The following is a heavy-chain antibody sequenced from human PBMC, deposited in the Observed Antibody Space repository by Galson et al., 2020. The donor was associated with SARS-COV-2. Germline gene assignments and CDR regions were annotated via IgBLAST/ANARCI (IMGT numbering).Heavy chain of an antibody. Sequence: VSGGSISTNNCFWGWIRQPPGKGLEWIGSIYYGGTTYYNPSLKSRLTISMDTSTNQFSLNLSSVTAADTAVSHCSGDQGYGSGWSIVDPFDHWGQGTLVTGSS. J-gene: IGHJ4*02. D-gene: IGHD6-13*01. CDR3: SGDQGYGSGWSIVDPFDH. CDR2: IYYGGTT. CDR1: GGSISTNNCF. V-gene: IGHV4-39*07.